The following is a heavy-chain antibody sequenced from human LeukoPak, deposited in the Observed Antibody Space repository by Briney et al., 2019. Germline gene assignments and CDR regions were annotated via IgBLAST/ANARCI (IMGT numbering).Heavy chain of an antibody. V-gene: IGHV4-39*07. CDR3: ARESTDYYDSSGYYTHNSFGY. CDR2: IYYSGST. J-gene: IGHJ4*02. Sequence: PSETLSLTCTVSGGSISSSSYYWGWIRQPPGTGLEWIGSIYYSGSTYYNPSLKTRVTVSLDTSKNQFSLNLISVTAADTAVYYCARESTDYYDSSGYYTHNSFGYWGQGTLVTVSS. CDR1: GGSISSSSYY. D-gene: IGHD3-22*01.